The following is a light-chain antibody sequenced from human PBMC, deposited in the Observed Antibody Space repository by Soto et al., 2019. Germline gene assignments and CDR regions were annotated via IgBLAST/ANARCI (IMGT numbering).Light chain of an antibody. CDR1: QSVLYSSNNKNY. Sequence: DIVMTQSPDSLAVSLGERATINCKSSQSVLYSSNNKNYLAWYQQKPGQPPKLLIYWASTRESGVPDRFSGSGSGTDFTLTISSLQAEDVAVYYCQQYYSTPPAFGQVIKVEIK. V-gene: IGKV4-1*01. CDR2: WAS. J-gene: IGKJ1*01. CDR3: QQYYSTPPA.